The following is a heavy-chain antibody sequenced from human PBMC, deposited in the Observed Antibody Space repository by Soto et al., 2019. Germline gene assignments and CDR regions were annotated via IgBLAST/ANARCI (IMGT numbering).Heavy chain of an antibody. CDR1: GGSISSYY. Sequence: SETLSLTCTVSGGSISSYYWSWIRQPPGKGLEWIGYMYNTGSTIYNPSLKSRVTISVDTSKNQFSLKLNSVTAADTAVYYCARDLWGYCGADCYPLDVWGQGTRVTVSS. D-gene: IGHD2-21*02. V-gene: IGHV4-59*01. CDR2: MYNTGST. CDR3: ARDLWGYCGADCYPLDV. J-gene: IGHJ6*02.